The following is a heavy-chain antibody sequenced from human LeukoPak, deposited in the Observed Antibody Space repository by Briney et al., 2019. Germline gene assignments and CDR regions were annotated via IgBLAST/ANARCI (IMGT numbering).Heavy chain of an antibody. CDR3: ATYFYGEYGSYYFDY. V-gene: IGHV4-4*02. Sequence: SETLSLTCAVSGAFITNSHWWSWARQPPGKGLEWIDEIYHSGTTNYNPSLQSRVTMSVDRTKNQFSLKLSSVTAADTAVYYCATYFYGEYGSYYFDYWGQGTLVTVSS. J-gene: IGHJ4*02. CDR2: IYHSGTT. CDR1: GAFITNSHW. D-gene: IGHD4-17*01.